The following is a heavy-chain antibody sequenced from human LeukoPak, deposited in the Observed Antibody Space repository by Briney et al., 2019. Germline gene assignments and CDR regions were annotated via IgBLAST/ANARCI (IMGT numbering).Heavy chain of an antibody. D-gene: IGHD3-9*01. J-gene: IGHJ4*02. CDR3: AKVRRYFDWLLWVDY. CDR1: GFTFSYYS. Sequence: GGSLRLSCAASGFTFSYYSMNWVRQAPGKGLEWVAVISYDGRNKYYADSVKGRFTISRDNSKNTLYLQMNSLRAEDTAVYYCAKVRRYFDWLLWVDYWGQGTLVTVSS. CDR2: ISYDGRNK. V-gene: IGHV3-30*18.